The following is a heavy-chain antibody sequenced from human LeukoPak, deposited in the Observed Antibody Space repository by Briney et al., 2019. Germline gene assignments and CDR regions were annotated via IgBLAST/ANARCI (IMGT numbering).Heavy chain of an antibody. D-gene: IGHD5-12*01. CDR1: GGSISSYY. V-gene: IGHV4-59*01. J-gene: IGHJ5*02. CDR3: ARGGYSGSDWTT. CDR2: IYYSGST. Sequence: SETLSLTCTVSGGSISSYYWSWIRQPPGKGLEWIGYIYYSGSTNYNPSLKSRVTISVGTSKSQFSLKLSSVTAADTAVYYCARGGYSGSDWTTWGQGTRVTVSS.